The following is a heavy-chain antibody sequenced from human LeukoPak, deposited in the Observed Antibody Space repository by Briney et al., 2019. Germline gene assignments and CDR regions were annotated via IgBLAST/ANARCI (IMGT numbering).Heavy chain of an antibody. CDR1: GFTFDDYA. D-gene: IGHD2-2*01. CDR2: ISWNSGSI. V-gene: IGHV3-9*01. CDR3: AKAGTLGYCSSTRWPFDP. Sequence: LSGRSLRLSCAASGFTFDDYAMHWVRQAPGKGLEWVSGISWNSGSIGYADSVKGRFTISRDNAKNSLYLQMNSLRAEDTALYYWAKAGTLGYCSSTRWPFDPWGQGNLVTVSS. J-gene: IGHJ5*01.